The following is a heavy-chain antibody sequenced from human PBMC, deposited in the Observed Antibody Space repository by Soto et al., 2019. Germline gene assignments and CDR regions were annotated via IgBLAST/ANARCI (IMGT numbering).Heavy chain of an antibody. J-gene: IGHJ4*02. CDR3: ARVLSRSFLVRDFDY. CDR1: GYTFTSYG. CDR2: ISAYNGNT. D-gene: IGHD6-13*01. V-gene: IGHV1-18*01. Sequence: ASVKVSCKASGYTFTSYGISWVRQAPGQGLEWMGWISAYNGNTNYAQKLQGRVTMTTDTSTSTAYMELRSLRSDDTAVYYCARVLSRSFLVRDFDYWGQGTLVTVSS.